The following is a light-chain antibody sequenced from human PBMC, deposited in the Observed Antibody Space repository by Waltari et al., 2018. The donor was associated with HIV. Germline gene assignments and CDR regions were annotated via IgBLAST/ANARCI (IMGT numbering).Light chain of an antibody. V-gene: IGLV2-11*01. J-gene: IGLJ1*01. CDR3: CSYAGTYTYV. Sequence: QSALTQPRSVSGSPGQSVTISCTGTASDIGYFDYVSWYKQYPGKAPKGIIYEVFPRPSGVPDRFTASKSGITASLTISGLQDEDEADYYCCSYAGTYTYVFGSGTTVTVL. CDR1: ASDIGYFDY. CDR2: EVF.